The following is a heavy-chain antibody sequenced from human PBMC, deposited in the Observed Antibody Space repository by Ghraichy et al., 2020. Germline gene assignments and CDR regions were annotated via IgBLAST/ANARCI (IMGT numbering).Heavy chain of an antibody. CDR2: IYYKGNT. D-gene: IGHD3-10*01. V-gene: IGHV4-61*08. CDR3: ARIYGHFDY. Sequence: SETLSLTCSVSGGSVSSGAHYWSWIRQPPGKGLVWIAFIYYKGNTNYNPSLKSRVTISLDTSKNQFSLNLMSVTAADTAVYYCARIYGHFDYWGQGTLVTVSS. CDR1: GGSVSSGAHY. J-gene: IGHJ4*02.